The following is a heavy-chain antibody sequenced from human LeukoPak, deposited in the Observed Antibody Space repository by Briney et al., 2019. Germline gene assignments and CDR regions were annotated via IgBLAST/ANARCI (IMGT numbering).Heavy chain of an antibody. CDR1: QLTLSNYC. V-gene: IGHV3-7*01. D-gene: IGHD2-8*02. J-gene: IGHJ4*02. CDR3: VRDLVDPADY. CDR2: IKQDGSEK. Sequence: GGSLRLSCAASQLTLSNYCMSWVRQAPGKGLEWVANIKQDGSEKYYVDSVKGRFTISRDNAKNTVYLQMNSLRAEDTAVFYCVRDLVDPADYWGQGTLVTVSS.